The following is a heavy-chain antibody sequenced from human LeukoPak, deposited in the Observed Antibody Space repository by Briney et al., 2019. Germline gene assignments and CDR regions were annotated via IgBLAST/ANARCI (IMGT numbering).Heavy chain of an antibody. D-gene: IGHD2-15*01. CDR1: GFNFRNYN. V-gene: IGHV3-48*02. J-gene: IGHJ3*02. Sequence: PGGSLRLSCAASGFNFRNYNINWLRQAAAKGLDWLSYISSSSSTIYYAHSVKGRFTISRDNAKNSLSLQMNSLRDEDTAVYYCARVVVAANPDAFDIWGQGTMVTVSS. CDR3: ARVVVAANPDAFDI. CDR2: ISSSSSTI.